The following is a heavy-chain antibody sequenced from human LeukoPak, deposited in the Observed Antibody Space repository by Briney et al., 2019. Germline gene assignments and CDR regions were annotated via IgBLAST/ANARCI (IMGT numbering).Heavy chain of an antibody. D-gene: IGHD6-19*01. CDR2: INHSGST. CDR1: GGSFSGYY. V-gene: IGHV4-34*01. Sequence: PPETLSLTCAVYGGSFSGYYWSWIRQPPGKGLEWIGEINHSGSTNYNPSLKSRVTISVDTSKNQFSLKLSSVTAADTAVYYCASRGWLSDYWGQGTLVTVSS. CDR3: ASRGWLSDY. J-gene: IGHJ4*02.